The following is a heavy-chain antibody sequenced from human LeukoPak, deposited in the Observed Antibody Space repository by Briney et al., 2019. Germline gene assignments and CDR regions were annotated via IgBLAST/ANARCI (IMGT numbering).Heavy chain of an antibody. CDR3: ANPRYDSSGYYYVD. CDR2: INGGSGNT. J-gene: IGHJ4*02. D-gene: IGHD3-22*01. V-gene: IGHV1-3*01. Sequence: VTVSCTASGYTFIDYTMHWLRQAPGQRLDWMGWINGGSGNTKYSPEFQGRVTITRDTSASTGYMELSSLRSEDTAVYYCANPRYDSSGYYYVDWGQGTLVTVSS. CDR1: GYTFIDYT.